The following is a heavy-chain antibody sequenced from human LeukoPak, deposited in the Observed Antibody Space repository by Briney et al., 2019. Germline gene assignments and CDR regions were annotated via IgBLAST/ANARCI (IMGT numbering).Heavy chain of an antibody. D-gene: IGHD5-18*01. CDR3: ARQRGYSYGDFDY. CDR1: GYSFTNYW. V-gene: IGHV5-51*01. J-gene: IGHJ4*02. Sequence: GESLKISCTGSGYSFTNYWIGWVRQMPGKGLEWMGVIYPGDSDTRYSPSFQGQVTISADKSISTAYLQWSSLKASDTAMYYCARQRGYSYGDFDYWGQGTLVTVSS. CDR2: IYPGDSDT.